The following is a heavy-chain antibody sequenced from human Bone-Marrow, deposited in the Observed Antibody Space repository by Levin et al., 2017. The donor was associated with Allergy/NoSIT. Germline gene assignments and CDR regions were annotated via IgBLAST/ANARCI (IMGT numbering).Heavy chain of an antibody. CDR1: GYTFTTYG. CDR2: VSAYSGNT. Sequence: ASVKVSCKASGYTFTTYGLTWVRQAPGQGLEWMGWVSAYSGNTNYALNLQDRVTMTTDTATNTAYMELTSLRSDNTAIYYCARGHFPYYYYGMDVWGQGTTVVVSS. CDR3: ARGHFPYYYYGMDV. V-gene: IGHV1-18*01. J-gene: IGHJ6*02.